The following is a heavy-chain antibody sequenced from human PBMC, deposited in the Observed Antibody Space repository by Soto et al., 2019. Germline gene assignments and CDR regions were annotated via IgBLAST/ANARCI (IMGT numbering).Heavy chain of an antibody. D-gene: IGHD3-10*01. CDR3: VGSITMVRGVITLFDY. Sequence: SVKVSCKASGGTFSSYAISWVRQAPGQGLEWMGGIIPIFGTANYAQKFQGRVTITADKSTSTAYMELSSLRSEDTAVYYCVGSITMVRGVITLFDYWGQGTPVTVSS. CDR2: IIPIFGTA. J-gene: IGHJ4*02. CDR1: GGTFSSYA. V-gene: IGHV1-69*06.